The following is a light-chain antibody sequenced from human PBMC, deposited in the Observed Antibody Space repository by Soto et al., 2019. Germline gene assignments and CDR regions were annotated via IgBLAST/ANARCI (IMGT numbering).Light chain of an antibody. V-gene: IGKV4-1*01. J-gene: IGKJ3*01. CDR3: QQYYSSPFT. CDR2: WAS. CDR1: QRVFSSSNSKNS. Sequence: DILMTQSPDSLGVPLGEGATTNCKSGQRVFSSSNSKNSLAWYQHNPGQHPRLLLSWASTREPGVPDRFSGSGSGTDFTLTISSLQADDVAIYYCQQYYSSPFTFGPGTKVD.